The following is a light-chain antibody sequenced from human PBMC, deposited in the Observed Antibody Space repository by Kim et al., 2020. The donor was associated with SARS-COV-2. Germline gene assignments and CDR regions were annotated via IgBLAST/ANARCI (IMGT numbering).Light chain of an antibody. Sequence: DVVLTQSPLSLPVTLGQPASISCRSNQSLVYSDGNTYLSWFQQRPGQSPRRLVYKVSNRDSGVPDRFSGSGSGTDFTLKISRVEAEDVGIYYCMQGTRWPPFTFGGGTKVDIK. V-gene: IGKV2-30*01. CDR3: MQGTRWPPFT. J-gene: IGKJ4*01. CDR1: QSLVYSDGNTY. CDR2: KVS.